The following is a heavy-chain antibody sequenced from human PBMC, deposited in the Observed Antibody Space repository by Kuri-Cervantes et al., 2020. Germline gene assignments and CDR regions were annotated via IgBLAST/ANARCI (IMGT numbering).Heavy chain of an antibody. J-gene: IGHJ6*03. CDR2: IWYDGSNK. V-gene: IGHV3-30*02. D-gene: IGHD6-13*01. CDR3: AKAGYSSSWYDYYYYYYMDV. CDR1: GFTFSSYS. Sequence: GESLKISCAASGFTFSSYSMNWVRQAPGKGLEWVAVIWYDGSNKYYADSVKGRFTISRDNSKNTLYLQMNSLRAEDTAVYYCAKAGYSSSWYDYYYYYYMDVWGKGTTVTVSS.